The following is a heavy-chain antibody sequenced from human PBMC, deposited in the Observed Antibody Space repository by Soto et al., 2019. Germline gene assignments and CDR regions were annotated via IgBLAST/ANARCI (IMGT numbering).Heavy chain of an antibody. D-gene: IGHD3-3*01. CDR1: GFTFSNYA. J-gene: IGHJ4*02. Sequence: EVQLLESGGGLVQPGGSLSLSCAASGFTFSNYAMSWVRQAPGKGTEWVSGISGGGFDTYYADSVKGRFIISRDNSRNILYLPMSTLRADDAAIYYCGKEAAGIGVPLVDSWGQEALVTVSS. V-gene: IGHV3-23*01. CDR3: GKEAAGIGVPLVDS. CDR2: ISGGGFDT.